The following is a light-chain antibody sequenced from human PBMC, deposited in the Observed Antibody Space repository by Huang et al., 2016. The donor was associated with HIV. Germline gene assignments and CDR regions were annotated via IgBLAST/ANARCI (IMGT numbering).Light chain of an antibody. Sequence: EIVLTQSPATLSLSPGERATLSCRASQSVNNYLGWYQQKPGQAPMLLIYDTSTRATGIPARFSGSGCGTAFTLTSSSLEPEDFAVYYCQQRSNLLTFGGGTKVEI. CDR1: QSVNNY. CDR2: DTS. J-gene: IGKJ4*01. V-gene: IGKV3-11*01. CDR3: QQRSNLLT.